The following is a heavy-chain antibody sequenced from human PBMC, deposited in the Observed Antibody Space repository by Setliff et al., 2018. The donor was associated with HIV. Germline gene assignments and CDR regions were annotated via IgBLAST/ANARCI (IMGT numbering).Heavy chain of an antibody. Sequence: PSETLSLTCTVSGGSMRGYYWSWIRQPAGKGLEWIGRVYISGSTNYNPSLESRVTMSLDNSKNQFSLKLSSVTAADTAVYYCARDRGTITMTVFDLWGRGTQVTVSS. J-gene: IGHJ2*01. CDR3: ARDRGTITMTVFDL. CDR1: GGSMRGYY. D-gene: IGHD3-22*01. CDR2: VYISGST. V-gene: IGHV4-4*07.